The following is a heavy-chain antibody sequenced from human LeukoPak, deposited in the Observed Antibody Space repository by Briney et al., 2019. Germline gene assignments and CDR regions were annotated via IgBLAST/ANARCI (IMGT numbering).Heavy chain of an antibody. CDR3: ARDLILPSGGSYSFFAFDI. V-gene: IGHV4-59*01. J-gene: IGHJ3*02. CDR1: GGSSSSSY. D-gene: IGHD1-26*01. CDR2: IYNSGST. Sequence: PSETLSLTCSVSGGSSSSSYWGWVRQPPGKGLEWIGYIYNSGSTKYNPSLKSRVTISVDTSKNQFSLKLSSVTAADTAVYYCARDLILPSGGSYSFFAFDIWGQGTMVTVSS.